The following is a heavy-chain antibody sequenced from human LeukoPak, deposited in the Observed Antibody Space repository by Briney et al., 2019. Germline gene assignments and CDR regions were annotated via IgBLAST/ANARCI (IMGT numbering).Heavy chain of an antibody. J-gene: IGHJ4*02. CDR1: GFTFSSYA. V-gene: IGHV3-23*01. Sequence: AGGSLRLSCAASGFTFSSYAMSWVRQAPGKGLEWVSAISGSGGSTYYADSVKGRFTISRDNSKNTLYLQMNSLRADDTAVYYCARDVWTGVAVSDYWGQGTLVTVSS. CDR2: ISGSGGST. CDR3: ARDVWTGVAVSDY. D-gene: IGHD6-19*01.